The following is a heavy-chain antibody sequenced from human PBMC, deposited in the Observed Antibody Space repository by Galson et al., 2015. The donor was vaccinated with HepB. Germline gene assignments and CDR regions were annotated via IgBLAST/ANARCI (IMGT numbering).Heavy chain of an antibody. CDR2: IIPILGMA. Sequence: SVKVSCKASGGTFSSYTISWVRQAPGQGLEWMGRIIPILGMANYAQKFQGRVTITADKSTSTAYMELSSLRSEDTAVYYCARDLAAAGTEGGYFDYWGQGTLVTVSS. CDR1: GGTFSSYT. CDR3: ARDLAAAGTEGGYFDY. D-gene: IGHD6-13*01. J-gene: IGHJ4*02. V-gene: IGHV1-69*04.